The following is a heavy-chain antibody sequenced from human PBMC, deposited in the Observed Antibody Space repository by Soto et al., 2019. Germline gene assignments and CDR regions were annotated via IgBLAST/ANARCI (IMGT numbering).Heavy chain of an antibody. V-gene: IGHV1-69*13. CDR1: GGTFTDYA. CDR2: IIPIFGKP. D-gene: IGHD2-2*01. Sequence: SVKVSCKPSGGTFTDYAFSWVRQAPGQGLEWMGGIIPIFGKPDYAQNFQGRDTITADESTRTASMELSSLRSDDTAVYYCARERSVGYCITTTCPKPIYYYAMDVWGQGTTVTVSS. CDR3: ARERSVGYCITTTCPKPIYYYAMDV. J-gene: IGHJ6*02.